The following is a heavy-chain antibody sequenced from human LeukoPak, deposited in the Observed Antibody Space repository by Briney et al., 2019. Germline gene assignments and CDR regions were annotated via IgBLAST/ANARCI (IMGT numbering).Heavy chain of an antibody. D-gene: IGHD3-16*01. CDR1: GYSFTSYW. J-gene: IGHJ2*01. CDR2: IDPSDPSGSYT. CDR3: AKSFYADWHFDL. V-gene: IGHV5-10-1*01. Sequence: GESLKISCKGSGYSFTSYWITWVRQMPGKGLEWMGRIDPSDPSGSYTTYSPSFEGHATISTDKSINTAYLQWRSLRASDTAMYYCAKSFYADWHFDLWGRGTLVAVSS.